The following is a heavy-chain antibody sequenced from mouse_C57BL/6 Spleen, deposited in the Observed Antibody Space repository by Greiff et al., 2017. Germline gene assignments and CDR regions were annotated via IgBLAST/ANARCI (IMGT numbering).Heavy chain of an antibody. CDR1: GYTFTSYW. CDR2: IDPSDSYT. CDR3: ARNYYGHWYFDV. V-gene: IGHV1-69*01. Sequence: VKLQQPGAELVMPGASVKLSCKASGYTFTSYWMHWVKQRPGQGLEWIGEIDPSDSYTNYNQKFKGKSTLTVDKSSSTAYMQLSSLTSEDSAVYYCARNYYGHWYFDVWGTGTTVTVSS. D-gene: IGHD1-1*01. J-gene: IGHJ1*03.